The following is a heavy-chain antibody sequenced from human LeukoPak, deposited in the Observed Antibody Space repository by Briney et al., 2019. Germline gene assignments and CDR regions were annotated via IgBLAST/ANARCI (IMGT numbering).Heavy chain of an antibody. CDR2: ISAYNGNT. CDR3: ARDLGYCSSTSCYRGAFDI. V-gene: IGHV1-18*01. Sequence: ASVKVSCKASGYTFTSYGISWVRQAPGQGLESMGWISAYNGNTNYAQKLQGRVTMTTDTSTSAAYMELRSLRSDDTAVYYCARDLGYCSSTSCYRGAFDIWGQGTMVTFSS. D-gene: IGHD2-2*01. J-gene: IGHJ3*02. CDR1: GYTFTSYG.